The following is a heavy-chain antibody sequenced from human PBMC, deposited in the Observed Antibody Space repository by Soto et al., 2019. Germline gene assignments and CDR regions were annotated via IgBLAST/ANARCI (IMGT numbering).Heavy chain of an antibody. J-gene: IGHJ4*02. V-gene: IGHV3-23*01. CDR2: INGGPGET. CDR3: AKTHYDILDY. Sequence: GGSLRLSCAASGFTFSSYAMSWVRQAPGKGPEWVSAINGGPGETFYADSVKGRFTISRDDSQDTLYLQMNSLRAEDTAIYYCAKTHYDILDYWGRGTLVT. CDR1: GFTFSSYA. D-gene: IGHD3-9*01.